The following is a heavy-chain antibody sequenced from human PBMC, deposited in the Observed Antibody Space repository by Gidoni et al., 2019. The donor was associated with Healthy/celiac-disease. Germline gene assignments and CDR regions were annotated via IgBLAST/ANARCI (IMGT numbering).Heavy chain of an antibody. CDR3: AHSRFPMTTVTTGFDY. CDR1: VFSLSTSGVC. Sequence: QITLKESGPTLVKPTQTLTLTCTFSVFSLSTSGVCLGWIRQPPGKALEWLALIYCDDDKLYSPSLKSRLTITKDTYKNQVVLTMTNMDPVDTATYYGAHSRFPMTTVTTGFDYWGQGTLVTVSS. J-gene: IGHJ4*02. D-gene: IGHD4-17*01. V-gene: IGHV2-5*02. CDR2: IYCDDDK.